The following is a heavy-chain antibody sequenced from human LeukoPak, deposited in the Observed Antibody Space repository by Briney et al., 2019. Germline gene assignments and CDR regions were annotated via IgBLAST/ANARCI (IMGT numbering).Heavy chain of an antibody. D-gene: IGHD6-13*01. CDR1: GGSISSSSYY. Sequence: PSETLSLTCTVSGGSISSSSYYWGWIRQPPGKGLEWIGSIYYSGSTYYNPSLKSRVTISVDTSKNQFSLKLSSVTAADTAVYYCAGPKFIAAAGTLYGMDVWGQGTTVTVSS. V-gene: IGHV4-39*01. CDR2: IYYSGST. J-gene: IGHJ6*02. CDR3: AGPKFIAAAGTLYGMDV.